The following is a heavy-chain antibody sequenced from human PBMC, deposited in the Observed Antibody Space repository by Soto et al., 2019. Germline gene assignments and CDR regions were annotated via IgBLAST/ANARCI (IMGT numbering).Heavy chain of an antibody. CDR1: GFTFSDYY. Sequence: GGSLRLSCAASGFTFSDYYMSWIRQAPGKGLEWVSYISSSSSYTNYADSVKGRFTISRDNAKNSLYLQMNSLRAEDTAVYYCARAMVRGVNYYYYGMDVWGQGTTVTVS. V-gene: IGHV3-11*06. J-gene: IGHJ6*02. CDR3: ARAMVRGVNYYYYGMDV. D-gene: IGHD3-10*01. CDR2: ISSSSSYT.